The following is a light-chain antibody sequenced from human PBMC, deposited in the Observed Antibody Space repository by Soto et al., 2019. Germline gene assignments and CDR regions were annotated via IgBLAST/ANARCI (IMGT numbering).Light chain of an antibody. Sequence: LTQPPSASGSPGQSVTISCTGTSSDVGGYKYVSWYQQYPGKAPKLMIYAVNKRPSGVPDRFSGSKSGNTASLTVSGLQAEDEADYYCSSYAGSNNYVFGTGTQLTVL. CDR3: SSYAGSNNYV. V-gene: IGLV2-8*01. CDR2: AVN. CDR1: SSDVGGYKY. J-gene: IGLJ1*01.